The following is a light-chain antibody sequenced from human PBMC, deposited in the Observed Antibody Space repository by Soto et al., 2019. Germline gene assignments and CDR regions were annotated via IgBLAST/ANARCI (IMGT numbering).Light chain of an antibody. CDR2: AAS. Sequence: DIQMTQSPSSLSASVGNRVTITCRASQNIRAYLNWYQQKPGKAPDLLIYAASSLQSGVQSRFSGSGSGTDFTLSISRLKPEDFATYYCQQSYTTPYTFGQGTKLEIK. CDR3: QQSYTTPYT. V-gene: IGKV1-39*01. J-gene: IGKJ2*01. CDR1: QNIRAY.